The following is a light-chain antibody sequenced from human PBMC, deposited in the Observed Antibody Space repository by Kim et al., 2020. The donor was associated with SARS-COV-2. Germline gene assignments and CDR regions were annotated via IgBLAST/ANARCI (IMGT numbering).Light chain of an antibody. V-gene: IGLV4-69*01. CDR3: QSWGTGFRV. CDR2: LISDGSH. CDR1: GGDSSYA. Sequence: APLTLTCPLSGGDSSYAIARHQQQPEKGPRYLMKLISDGSHSKGDGIPDRFSGSSSGAERYLTISSLQSEDEADYFCQSWGTGFRVFGGGTQLTVL. J-gene: IGLJ3*02.